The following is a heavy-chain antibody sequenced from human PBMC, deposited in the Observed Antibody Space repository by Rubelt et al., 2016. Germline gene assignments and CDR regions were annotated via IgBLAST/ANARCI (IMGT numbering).Heavy chain of an antibody. V-gene: IGHV4-34*01. CDR3: ARGRVNNDILTGNYYYYYGMDV. Sequence: IRQPPGKGLEWLGEINHSGSTNYNPSLKSRVTISVDTSKNQFSLKLSSVTAADTALYYCARGRVNNDILTGNYYYYYGMDVWGQGTTVTVSS. CDR2: INHSGST. D-gene: IGHD3-9*01. J-gene: IGHJ6*02.